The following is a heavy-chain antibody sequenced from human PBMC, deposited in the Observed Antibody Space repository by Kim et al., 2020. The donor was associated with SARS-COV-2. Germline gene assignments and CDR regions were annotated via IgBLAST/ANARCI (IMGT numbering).Heavy chain of an antibody. Sequence: GGSLRLSCAASGFTFSDYYMSWIRQAPGKGLEWVSYISSSSSYTNYADSVKGRFTISRDNAENSLYLQMNSLRAEDTAVYYCARGGGGLRDYGDYGIDYWGQGTLVTVSS. V-gene: IGHV3-11*05. CDR3: ARGGGGLRDYGDYGIDY. D-gene: IGHD4-17*01. CDR2: ISSSSSYT. J-gene: IGHJ4*02. CDR1: GFTFSDYY.